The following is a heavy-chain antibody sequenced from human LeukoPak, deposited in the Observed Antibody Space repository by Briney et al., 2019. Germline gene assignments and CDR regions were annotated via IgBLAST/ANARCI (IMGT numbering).Heavy chain of an antibody. V-gene: IGHV4-4*07. D-gene: IGHD3-10*01. CDR1: GCSISNLY. Sequence: SETLSLSCSVSGCSISNLYLSWIRQPAGTGPEWIGRIYVSGRIDYNPSLRSRVTMSVDTSKNQLSLRVRSVTAADTGVYYCARDSGTTGEVKFDPWGQGTLVTVSS. J-gene: IGHJ5*02. CDR2: IYVSGRI. CDR3: ARDSGTTGEVKFDP.